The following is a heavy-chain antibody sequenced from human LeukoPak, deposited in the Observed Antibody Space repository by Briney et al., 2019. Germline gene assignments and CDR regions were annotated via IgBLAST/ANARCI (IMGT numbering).Heavy chain of an antibody. J-gene: IGHJ3*02. V-gene: IGHV4-59*08. Sequence: SETLSLTCTVSGGTISGYYWSWIRQSPGKGLEWIAYVYSSGSTNYNPSLYSRVTISLDTSKNQFSLKLSSVTAADTAVYFCARSGTRSGGAFDIWGQGTMVTVSS. CDR3: ARSGTRSGGAFDI. CDR2: VYSSGST. CDR1: GGTISGYY. D-gene: IGHD4-23*01.